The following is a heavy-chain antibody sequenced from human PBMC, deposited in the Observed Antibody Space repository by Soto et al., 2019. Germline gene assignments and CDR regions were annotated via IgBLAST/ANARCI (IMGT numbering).Heavy chain of an antibody. J-gene: IGHJ4*02. CDR1: GFTFSSYA. V-gene: IGHV3-23*01. Sequence: GGSLRLSCAASGFTFSSYAMSWVRQAPGKGLEWVSAISGNGGSTYYADSVKGRFTISRDNSKNTLYLQMNSLRAEDTAVYYCAKDYIADFWSGYCGFDYWGQGTLVTVSS. CDR3: AKDYIADFWSGYCGFDY. CDR2: ISGNGGST. D-gene: IGHD3-3*01.